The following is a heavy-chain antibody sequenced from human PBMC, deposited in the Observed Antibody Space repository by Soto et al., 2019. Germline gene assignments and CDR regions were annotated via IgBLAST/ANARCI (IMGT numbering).Heavy chain of an antibody. D-gene: IGHD2-15*01. J-gene: IGHJ5*01. CDR3: ARAHEVAWFDS. Sequence: EVQLVESGGGLVQPGESLRLSCAASGFSFSSYTMNWVRQAPGKGLQWVSSITNRGTHTYSADSVKGRFTISRDNDKNSLYLQMNNLRAEDTAIYFCARAHEVAWFDSWGRGTLVTVTS. V-gene: IGHV3-21*01. CDR2: ITNRGTHT. CDR1: GFSFSSYT.